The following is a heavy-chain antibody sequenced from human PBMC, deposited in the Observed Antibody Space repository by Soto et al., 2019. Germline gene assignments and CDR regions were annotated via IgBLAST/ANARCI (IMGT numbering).Heavy chain of an antibody. CDR3: ARLRIATNNYKWFDP. CDR2: IYVTGAV. J-gene: IGHJ5*02. CDR1: VAALNSGNYY. V-gene: IGHV4-31*03. Sequence: TLSLTCSVSVAALNSGNYYWSWILQVPGKGLEWIGHIYVTGAVDYNPSLRDRITISQDTSERQFSLSLRLVTAADTAVYYCARLRIATNNYKWFDPWGQGTLVTVSS. D-gene: IGHD2-21*01.